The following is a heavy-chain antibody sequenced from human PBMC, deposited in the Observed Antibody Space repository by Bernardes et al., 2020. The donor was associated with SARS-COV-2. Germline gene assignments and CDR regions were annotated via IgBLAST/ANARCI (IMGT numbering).Heavy chain of an antibody. V-gene: IGHV3-53*01. CDR2: IYSGGST. CDR1: GFTVSSNY. J-gene: IGHJ6*02. CDR3: ARDYDRLKRGMDV. D-gene: IGHD3-9*01. Sequence: GGSLRLSCAASGFTVSSNYMSWVRKAPGKGLEWVSVIYSGGSTYYADSVKGRFTISRDNSKNTLYLQMNSLRAEDTAVYYCARDYDRLKRGMDVWGQGTTVTVSS.